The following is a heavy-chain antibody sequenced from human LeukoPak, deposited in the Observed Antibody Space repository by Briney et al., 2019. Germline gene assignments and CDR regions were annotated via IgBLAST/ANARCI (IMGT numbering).Heavy chain of an antibody. CDR1: GFTFSDYG. D-gene: IGHD1-26*01. CDR3: AKGSGSYAIDY. V-gene: IGHV3-30*02. Sequence: GGSLRLSCAASGFTFSDYGIHWVRHTPGKGLEWVAFILYDGRKKYYADSVRARFTISRDNSKNNMYLQMNSLRAEDTAVYYCAKGSGSYAIDYWGQGTLVTVSS. CDR2: ILYDGRKK. J-gene: IGHJ4*02.